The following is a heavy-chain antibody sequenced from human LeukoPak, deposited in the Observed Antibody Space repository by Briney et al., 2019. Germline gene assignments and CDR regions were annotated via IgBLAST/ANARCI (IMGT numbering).Heavy chain of an antibody. J-gene: IGHJ4*02. D-gene: IGHD3-9*01. CDR2: ITSGGDYI. CDR1: GFTFNTFN. V-gene: IGHV3-21*01. CDR3: ARGHYDVLAASYKWTPDY. Sequence: GGSLRLSYAASGFTFNTFNMNWVRQAPGKGLEWVSSITSGGDYIYYADSVKGRFTTSRDNAKNSLSLQLNSLRVEDTAVYYCARGHYDVLAASYKWTPDYWGQGTLVTVSS.